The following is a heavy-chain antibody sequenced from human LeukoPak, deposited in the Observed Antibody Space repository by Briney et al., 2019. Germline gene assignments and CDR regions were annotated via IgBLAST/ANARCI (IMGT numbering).Heavy chain of an antibody. D-gene: IGHD3-3*01. CDR1: GYTFTGYY. V-gene: IGHV1-2*02. CDR2: INPNSGGT. J-gene: IGHJ4*02. Sequence: ASVKVSCKASGYTFTGYYMHWVRQAPGQGLEWMGWINPNSGGTNYAQKFQGRVTMTRDTSISTAYMELSRLRSDDTAVYYCARASHSDFWSGSYFDYWGQGTLVTVSS. CDR3: ARASHSDFWSGSYFDY.